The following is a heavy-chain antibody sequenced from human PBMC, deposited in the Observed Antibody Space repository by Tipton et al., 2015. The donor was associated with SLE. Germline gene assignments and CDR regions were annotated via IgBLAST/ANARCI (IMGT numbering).Heavy chain of an antibody. CDR2: IYYSGST. J-gene: IGHJ5*02. CDR1: GGSISSYY. CDR3: ARTLLWFGDLPGWFDP. V-gene: IGHV4-59*08. D-gene: IGHD3-10*01. Sequence: TLSLTCTVSGGSISSYYWSWIRQPPGKGLEWIGYIYYSGSTDYNPSLKSRVTISVDTSKNQFSLKLSSVTAADTAVYYFARTLLWFGDLPGWFDPWGQGTLVTVSS.